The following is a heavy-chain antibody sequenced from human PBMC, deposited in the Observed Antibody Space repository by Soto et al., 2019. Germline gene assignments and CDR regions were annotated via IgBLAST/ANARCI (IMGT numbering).Heavy chain of an antibody. CDR2: MYNTGST. J-gene: IGHJ3*02. V-gene: IGHV4-59*01. Sequence: SETLSLTCTVSGGSISRYYWSWIRQPPGKGLEWIGYMYNTGSTVYNPSFKSRVTISVDTSKNQFSLKLNSVTAADTAVYYCAKGGSNGWYDAFDIWGQGTMVTVSS. CDR1: GGSISRYY. D-gene: IGHD6-19*01. CDR3: AKGGSNGWYDAFDI.